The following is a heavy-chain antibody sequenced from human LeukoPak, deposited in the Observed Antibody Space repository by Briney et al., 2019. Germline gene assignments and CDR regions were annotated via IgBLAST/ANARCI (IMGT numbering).Heavy chain of an antibody. J-gene: IGHJ6*03. CDR1: GFTFSSYE. V-gene: IGHV3-48*03. Sequence: PGGSLRLSCAASGFTFSSYEMNWVRQAPGKGLEWVSYIRSSGSTIYYADSVKGRFTISRDNAKNSLYLQMNSLRAEDTAVYYCARAAAYYDFWSGYLQIRGGDYYYMDVWGKGTTVTVSS. CDR3: ARAAAYYDFWSGYLQIRGGDYYYMDV. D-gene: IGHD3-3*01. CDR2: IRSSGSTI.